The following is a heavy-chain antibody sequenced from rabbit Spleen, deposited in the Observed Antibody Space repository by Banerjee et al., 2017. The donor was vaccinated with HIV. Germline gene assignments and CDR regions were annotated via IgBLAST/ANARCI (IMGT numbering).Heavy chain of an antibody. V-gene: IGHV1S45*01. CDR1: GFSFSDRDV. Sequence: LVESGGGLVKPEGSLTLTCKASGFSFSDRDVMCWVRQAPGKGLEWIGCINSFSGRPVYATWAIGRFTISKTSSTTVTLQMTSLTAADTATYFCARETWGVTGNYGLWGPGTLVTVS. J-gene: IGHJ4*01. CDR2: INSFSGRP. CDR3: ARETWGVTGNYGL. D-gene: IGHD7-1*01.